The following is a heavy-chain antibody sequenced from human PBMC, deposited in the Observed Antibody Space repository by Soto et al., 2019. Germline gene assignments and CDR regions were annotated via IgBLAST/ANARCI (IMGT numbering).Heavy chain of an antibody. CDR2: ISAYNGNT. Sequence: GASVKVSCKASGYAFTSYGIGWVRQAPGQGLEWMGWISAYNGNTNYAQKLQGRVTMTTDTSTSTAYMELRSLRSDDTAVYYCARDHGVLRYFDWLLLGMFDPWGQGTLVTVSS. V-gene: IGHV1-18*04. D-gene: IGHD3-9*01. CDR1: GYAFTSYG. CDR3: ARDHGVLRYFDWLLLGMFDP. J-gene: IGHJ5*02.